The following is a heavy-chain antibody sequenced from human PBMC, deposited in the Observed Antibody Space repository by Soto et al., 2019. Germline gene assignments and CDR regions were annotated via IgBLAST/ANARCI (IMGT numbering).Heavy chain of an antibody. D-gene: IGHD2-15*01. V-gene: IGHV1-24*01. CDR3: ATTYCSGGSCSSSPGIYYYMDV. CDR2: FDPEDGET. CDR1: GYTLTELS. Sequence: QVPLVQSGAEVKKPGASVKVSCKVSGYTLTELSMHWVRQAPGKGLEWMGGFDPEDGETIYAQKFQGRVTMTEDTSTDTAYMELSSLRSEDTAVYYCATTYCSGGSCSSSPGIYYYMDVWGKGTTVTVSS. J-gene: IGHJ6*03.